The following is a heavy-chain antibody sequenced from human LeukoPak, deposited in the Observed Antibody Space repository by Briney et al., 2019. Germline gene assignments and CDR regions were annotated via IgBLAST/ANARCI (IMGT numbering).Heavy chain of an antibody. CDR1: GGSISSGSYY. D-gene: IGHD6-13*01. J-gene: IGHJ5*02. Sequence: PSQTLSLTCTVSGGSISSGSYYWSWIRQPAGKGLEWIGRIYTSGSTNYNPSLKSRVTISVDRSKNQFSLKLSSVTAADTAVYYCARGGSWPHYWFDPWGQGTLVTVSS. V-gene: IGHV4-61*02. CDR3: ARGGSWPHYWFDP. CDR2: IYTSGST.